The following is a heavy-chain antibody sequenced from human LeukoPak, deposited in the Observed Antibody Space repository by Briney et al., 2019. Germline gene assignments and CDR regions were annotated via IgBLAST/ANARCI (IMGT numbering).Heavy chain of an antibody. Sequence: PSETLSLTCTVSGVSMRSHYWTWIRQPPGKGLEWIGEINHSGSTNYNPSLKSRVTISVDTSKNQFSLKLSSVTAADTAVYYCARGRSDGQLVPNDYWGQGTLVTVSS. J-gene: IGHJ4*02. CDR1: GVSMRSHY. D-gene: IGHD6-6*01. CDR3: ARGRSDGQLVPNDY. CDR2: INHSGST. V-gene: IGHV4-34*01.